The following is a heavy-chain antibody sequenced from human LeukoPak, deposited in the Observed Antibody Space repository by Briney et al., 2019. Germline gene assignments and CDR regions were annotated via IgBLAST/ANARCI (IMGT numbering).Heavy chain of an antibody. J-gene: IGHJ4*02. D-gene: IGHD2-21*01. CDR2: MNPTSGGT. CDR1: GYTFSNNY. V-gene: IGHV1-2*02. Sequence: RASVTLSFTATGYTFSNNYIHWVRQAPGQGHEWMGSMNPTSGGTAYAPKFQGRVTMTREKSITTPYTVLSSLTSDATAVYYCARAGAGGESFDYWGQGTLVTVSS. CDR3: ARAGAGGESFDY.